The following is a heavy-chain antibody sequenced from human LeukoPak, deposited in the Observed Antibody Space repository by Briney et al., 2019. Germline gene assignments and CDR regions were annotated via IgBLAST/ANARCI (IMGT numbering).Heavy chain of an antibody. J-gene: IGHJ6*03. D-gene: IGHD1-1*01. Sequence: GGSLRLPCAASGFTISSYVMSWVRQAPGKGLEWVSAISGSGGSTYYADSVKGRFTISRDNSKNTLYLQMNSLRAEDTAVYHCAKRTILYYYMDVWGKGTTVTVSS. CDR1: GFTISSYV. CDR2: ISGSGGST. CDR3: AKRTILYYYMDV. V-gene: IGHV3-23*01.